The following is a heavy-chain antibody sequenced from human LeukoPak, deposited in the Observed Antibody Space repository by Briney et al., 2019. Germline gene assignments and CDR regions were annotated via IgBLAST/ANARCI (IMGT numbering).Heavy chain of an antibody. D-gene: IGHD6-6*01. Sequence: PGGSLRLSCAASGFTFSNFGMHWVRQTPGKGLEWVAFIRFDGTSEFYADSVKARFTISRDNSKNTLYLQMNSLRAADTAVYYCARGKGTSYLSSFDYWGQGTLVTVSS. J-gene: IGHJ4*02. CDR1: GFTFSNFG. CDR3: ARGKGTSYLSSFDY. CDR2: IRFDGTSE. V-gene: IGHV3-30*02.